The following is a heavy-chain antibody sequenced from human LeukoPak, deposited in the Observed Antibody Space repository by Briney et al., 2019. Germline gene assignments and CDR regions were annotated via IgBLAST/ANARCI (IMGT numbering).Heavy chain of an antibody. CDR1: GFTFSSYW. CDR3: ARVPSGSYGDYYYHMDV. J-gene: IGHJ6*03. D-gene: IGHD1-26*01. CDR2: IKQDGSEK. V-gene: IGHV3-7*01. Sequence: PGGSLRLSCAASGFTFSSYWMSWVRQAPGKGLEWVANIKQDGSEKYYVDSVKGRFTISRDNAKNSLYLQMNSLRAEDTAVYYCARVPSGSYGDYYYHMDVWGKGTTATVSS.